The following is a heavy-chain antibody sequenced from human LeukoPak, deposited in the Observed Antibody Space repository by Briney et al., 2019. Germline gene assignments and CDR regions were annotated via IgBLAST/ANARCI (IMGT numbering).Heavy chain of an antibody. CDR3: ARHVGSNWYWAFDI. V-gene: IGHV4-4*09. CDR2: IHGGGGT. D-gene: IGHD6-13*01. J-gene: IGHJ3*02. Sequence: SETLSLTCTVSGGSIHNYFWSWIRQPPGKALEWIGYIHGGGGTRYNPSLKSRVITSVDTPKSLFSLKLSSVIAADTAVYYCARHVGSNWYWAFDIWGQGAMVTVSS. CDR1: GGSIHNYF.